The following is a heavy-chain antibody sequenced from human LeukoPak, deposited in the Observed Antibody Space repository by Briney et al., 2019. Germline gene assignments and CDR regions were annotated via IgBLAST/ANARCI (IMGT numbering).Heavy chain of an antibody. CDR1: GGSISSYY. CDR3: ARGDVSDYFDY. D-gene: IGHD3-10*01. J-gene: IGHJ4*02. V-gene: IGHV4-59*08. CDR2: IYYSGST. Sequence: SETLSLTCTVSGGSISSYYWSWIRQPPGKGLEWIGYIYYSGSTYYNPSLKSRVTISVDTSKNQFSLKLSTVTAADTAVYYCARGDVSDYFDYWGQGTLVTVSS.